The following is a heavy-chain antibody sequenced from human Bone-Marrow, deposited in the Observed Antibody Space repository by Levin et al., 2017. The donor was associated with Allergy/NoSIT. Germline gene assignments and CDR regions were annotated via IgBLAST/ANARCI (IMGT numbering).Heavy chain of an antibody. CDR1: GYRFTDYY. CDR3: VRETRGSSDYYFDN. CDR2: VNPSSGGT. Sequence: ASVKVSCKASGYRFTDYYMHWVRQAPGQGLEWMGRVNPSSGGTNYAQKFQGRVTMTRDTSISTTYMELSRLTSDDTAVYYCVRETRGSSDYYFDNWAQGILVTVSS. V-gene: IGHV1-2*06. D-gene: IGHD6-6*01. J-gene: IGHJ4*02.